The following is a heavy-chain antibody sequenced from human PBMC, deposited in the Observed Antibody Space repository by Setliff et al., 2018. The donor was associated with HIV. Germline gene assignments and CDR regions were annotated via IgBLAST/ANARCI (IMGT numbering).Heavy chain of an antibody. CDR3: ARGKGSSWYGGYFDY. J-gene: IGHJ4*02. CDR1: GGSISSSRYY. D-gene: IGHD6-13*01. CDR2: IYYSGST. Sequence: SETLSLTCTVSGGSISSSRYYWGWIRQPPGKALEWIGTIYYSGSTYYNPSFQSRVTISVDSSKNQFSLKLRSLTAADTAIYYCARGKGSSWYGGYFDYWGQGTLVTVSS. V-gene: IGHV4-39*01.